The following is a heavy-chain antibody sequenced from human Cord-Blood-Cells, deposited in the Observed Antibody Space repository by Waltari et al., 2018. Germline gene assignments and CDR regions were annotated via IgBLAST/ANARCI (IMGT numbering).Heavy chain of an antibody. J-gene: IGHJ4*02. CDR2: IYYSGST. CDR3: ARHHPGVGSSPYYFDY. Sequence: QLQLQESGPGLVKPSETLSLTCTVSGGSISSSSYYWGWIRQPPGKGLEWIGSIYYSGSTNYNPSLKSRVTISVDPSKNQFSLKLSSVTAADTAVYYCARHHPGVGSSPYYFDYWGQGTLVTVSS. V-gene: IGHV4-39*01. D-gene: IGHD6-6*01. CDR1: GGSISSSSYY.